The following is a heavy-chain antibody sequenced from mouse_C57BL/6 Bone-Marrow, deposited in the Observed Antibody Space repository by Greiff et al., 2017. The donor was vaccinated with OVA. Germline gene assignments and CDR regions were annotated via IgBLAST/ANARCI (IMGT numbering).Heavy chain of an antibody. D-gene: IGHD3-1*01. V-gene: IGHV7-3*01. Sequence: VQLKESGGGLVQPGGSLSLSCAASGFTFTDYYMSWVRQPPGKALEWLGFIRNKANGYTTEYSASVKGRFTISRDNSQSILYLQMNALRAEDSATYYCARSLGALGAMDYWGQGTSVTVSS. CDR1: GFTFTDYY. J-gene: IGHJ4*01. CDR3: ARSLGALGAMDY. CDR2: IRNKANGYTT.